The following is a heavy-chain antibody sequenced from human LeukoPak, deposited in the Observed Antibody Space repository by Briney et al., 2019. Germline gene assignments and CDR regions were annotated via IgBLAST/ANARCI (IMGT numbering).Heavy chain of an antibody. Sequence: PGGSLRLSCAASGFTLSSYSMNWVRQAPGKGLEWVSSISGSSSYIYYADSVKGRFTISRDNAKNSLYLQMNSLRAEDTAVYYCARASGDGYTNYWGQGTLVTVSS. CDR2: ISGSSSYI. V-gene: IGHV3-21*01. CDR3: ARASGDGYTNY. CDR1: GFTLSSYS. D-gene: IGHD5-24*01. J-gene: IGHJ4*02.